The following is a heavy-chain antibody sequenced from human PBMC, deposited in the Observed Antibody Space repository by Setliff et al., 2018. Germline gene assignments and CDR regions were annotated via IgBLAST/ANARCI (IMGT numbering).Heavy chain of an antibody. CDR2: IDPDTGYS. CDR3: ATQTAAYYFDY. J-gene: IGHJ4*02. Sequence: ASVKVSCKASGYTFTGPYMHWVRQAPGQGLEWMGWIDPDTGYSKYAQKFQGRVTLTRDTSLTTAYMELRSLTSDDTVVYYCATQTAAYYFDYWGQGALVTVSS. V-gene: IGHV1-2*02. CDR1: GYTFTGPY. D-gene: IGHD6-13*01.